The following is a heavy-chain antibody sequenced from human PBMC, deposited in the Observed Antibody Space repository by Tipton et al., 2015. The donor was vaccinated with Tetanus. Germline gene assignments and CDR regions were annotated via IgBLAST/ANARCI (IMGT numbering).Heavy chain of an antibody. Sequence: SLRLSCVASGFSLETFGINWVRQAPGKGLEWIAYFSSDGRSTFYADSVKGRYTISRDVAKNSLDLQMNSLTADDTAVYFCASGSSLDYWGQGTLVTVSS. CDR2: FSSDGRST. J-gene: IGHJ4*02. D-gene: IGHD6-6*01. V-gene: IGHV3-48*01. CDR1: GFSLETFG. CDR3: ASGSSLDY.